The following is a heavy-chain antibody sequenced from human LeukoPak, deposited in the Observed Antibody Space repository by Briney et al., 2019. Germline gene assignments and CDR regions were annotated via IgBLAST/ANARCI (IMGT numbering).Heavy chain of an antibody. CDR3: ARGEDVAGDYNYYYGMDV. D-gene: IGHD6-19*01. J-gene: IGHJ6*02. Sequence: ASVKVSCKASGYTFTRYYMHGVRQAPGQGLEWMGIINPSGGSTSYAQKFQGRVTMTRDTSTSTVYMELSSLRSEDTAVYYCARGEDVAGDYNYYYGMDVWGQGTTVTVSS. CDR1: GYTFTRYY. V-gene: IGHV1-46*01. CDR2: INPSGGST.